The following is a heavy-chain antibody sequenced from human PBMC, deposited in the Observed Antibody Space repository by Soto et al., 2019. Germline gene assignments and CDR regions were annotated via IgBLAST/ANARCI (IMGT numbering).Heavy chain of an antibody. CDR1: GYTFTSYY. D-gene: IGHD4-4*01. CDR3: ARDRHSNSYYFEY. CDR2: INPSGGST. V-gene: IGHV1-46*03. Sequence: ASVKVSCKSSGYTFTSYYMHLLRQSPGQGLECMGIINPSGGSTSYAQKFQGRVTMTRDTSTSTVYMELSSLRSEDTAVYYCARDRHSNSYYFEYWGQGTLVTVSS. J-gene: IGHJ4*02.